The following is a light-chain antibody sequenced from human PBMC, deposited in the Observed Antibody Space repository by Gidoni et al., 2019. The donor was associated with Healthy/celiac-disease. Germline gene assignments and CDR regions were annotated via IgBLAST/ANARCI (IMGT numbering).Light chain of an antibody. CDR2: GAS. Sequence: EIAMTQSPATLSVSPGERGTLPCRASQTVNTNLAWYQQKPGQAPRLLIYGASTRATGIPARFSGSGSGTEFTLTISSLQSEDFAVYYCQQYNRWPLTFGQGTRLEIK. CDR1: QTVNTN. CDR3: QQYNRWPLT. V-gene: IGKV3-15*01. J-gene: IGKJ5*01.